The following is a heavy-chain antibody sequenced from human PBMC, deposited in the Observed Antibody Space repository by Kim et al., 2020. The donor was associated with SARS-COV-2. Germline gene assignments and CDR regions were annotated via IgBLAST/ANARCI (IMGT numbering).Heavy chain of an antibody. Sequence: TTYYADSVKGRFTISRDNSKNTVYLQMNSLRAEDTAIYYCVKDLRGYSNVWGQGSLVTVSS. V-gene: IGHV3-23*01. J-gene: IGHJ4*02. CDR2: TT. D-gene: IGHD3-22*01. CDR3: VKDLRGYSNV.